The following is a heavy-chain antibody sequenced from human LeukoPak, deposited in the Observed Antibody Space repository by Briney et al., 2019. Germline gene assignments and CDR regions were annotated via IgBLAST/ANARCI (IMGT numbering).Heavy chain of an antibody. CDR2: ISSSSSDT. D-gene: IGHD2-15*01. CDR3: ARDPGLYCSGGSCPGY. J-gene: IGHJ4*02. V-gene: IGHV3-21*01. CDR1: GFTFSSYS. Sequence: PGGSLRLSCAASGFTFSSYSMNWVRQAPGKGLEWVSSISSSSSDTNYADSVKGRFTISRDNARNSLYLQMNSLRAEDTAVYYCARDPGLYCSGGSCPGYWGQGTLVTVSP.